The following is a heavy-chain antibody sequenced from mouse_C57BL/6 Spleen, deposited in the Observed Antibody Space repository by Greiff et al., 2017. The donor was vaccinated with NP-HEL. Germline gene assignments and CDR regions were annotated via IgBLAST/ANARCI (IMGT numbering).Heavy chain of an antibody. CDR3: ARDGYGSSYGWFAY. CDR1: GFTFSSYA. V-gene: IGHV5-4*01. Sequence: EVKLMESGGGLVKPGGSLKLSCAASGFTFSSYAMSWVRQTPEKRLEWVATISDGGSYTYYPDNVKGRFTISRDNAKNNLYLQMSHLKSEDTAMYYCARDGYGSSYGWFAYWGQGTLVTVSA. J-gene: IGHJ3*01. CDR2: ISDGGSYT. D-gene: IGHD1-1*01.